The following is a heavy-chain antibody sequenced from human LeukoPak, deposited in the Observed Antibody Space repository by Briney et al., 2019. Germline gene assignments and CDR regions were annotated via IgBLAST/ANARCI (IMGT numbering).Heavy chain of an antibody. Sequence: SETLSLTCTVSGVSISSYYWSWLRQPPGKGLEWIGYIYTSGSTNYNPSLKSRVTISVDTSKNQFSLKLSSVTAADTAVYYCARQTVDYYYYYMDVWGKGTTVTVSS. D-gene: IGHD6-19*01. V-gene: IGHV4-4*09. CDR3: ARQTVDYYYYYMDV. CDR2: IYTSGST. J-gene: IGHJ6*03. CDR1: GVSISSYY.